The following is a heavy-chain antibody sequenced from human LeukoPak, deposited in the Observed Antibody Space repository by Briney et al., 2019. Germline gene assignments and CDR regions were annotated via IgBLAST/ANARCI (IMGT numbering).Heavy chain of an antibody. D-gene: IGHD4-17*01. CDR3: AREGRGDSLAY. V-gene: IGHV3-48*03. J-gene: IGHJ4*01. CDR2: ISSSGSTI. Sequence: GGSLRLSCAASGFTFSSYEMNWVRQAPGKGLEWVSYISSSGSTIYYADSVKGRFTISRDNAKNSLYLQMNSLRAEDTAVYYCAREGRGDSLAYCGQGSLVTVSS. CDR1: GFTFSSYE.